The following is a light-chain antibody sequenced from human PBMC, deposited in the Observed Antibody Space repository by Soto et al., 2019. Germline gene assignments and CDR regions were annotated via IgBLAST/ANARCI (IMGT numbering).Light chain of an antibody. CDR2: STS. Sequence: QAVVTQEPSLTVSPGGTVTLTCASSTGAVTSVYYPNWFQQKPGQAPRALIYSTSNTHSWTPARFSGSLLGGKAALTLSGVQPEDEAEYYCLLYYGGAVVFGGGTKVTVL. V-gene: IGLV7-43*01. CDR1: TGAVTSVYY. J-gene: IGLJ2*01. CDR3: LLYYGGAVV.